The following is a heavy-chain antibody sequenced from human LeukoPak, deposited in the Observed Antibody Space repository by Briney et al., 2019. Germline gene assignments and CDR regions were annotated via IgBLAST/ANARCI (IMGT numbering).Heavy chain of an antibody. V-gene: IGHV4-59*12. J-gene: IGHJ4*02. CDR2: VHLSGVT. Sequence: SETLSLTCSVSGGSMNNYYWSWIRQPPGKGLEWIGEVHLSGVTNYNPSLESRVSMSIDKSKNHLSLEVTSVTAADTAIYYCTRESGAFSPFGFWGQGTLLTVSS. D-gene: IGHD1-26*01. CDR3: TRESGAFSPFGF. CDR1: GGSMNNYY.